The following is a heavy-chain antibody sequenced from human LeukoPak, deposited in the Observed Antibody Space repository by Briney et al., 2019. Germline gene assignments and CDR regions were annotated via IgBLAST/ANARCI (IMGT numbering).Heavy chain of an antibody. D-gene: IGHD5-18*01. Sequence: SETLSLTCTVSGYSISSGYYWGWIRQTPGKGLEWIGSTYPSGNTYYNPSFKSRVTLSLDTSKNQFSLKLSSVTAADTAVYYCARSLTAFDYWGQGTLVTVSS. CDR1: GYSISSGYY. CDR2: TYPSGNT. CDR3: ARSLTAFDY. V-gene: IGHV4-38-2*02. J-gene: IGHJ4*02.